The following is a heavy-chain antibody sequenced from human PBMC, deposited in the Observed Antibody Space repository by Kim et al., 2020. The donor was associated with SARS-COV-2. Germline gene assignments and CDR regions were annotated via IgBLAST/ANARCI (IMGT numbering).Heavy chain of an antibody. D-gene: IGHD2-2*01. CDR2: IYYSGST. CDR1: GGSISSYY. Sequence: SETLSLTCTVSGGSISSYYWSWIRQPPGKGLEWIGYIYYSGSTNYNPSLKSRVTISVDTSKNQFSLKLSSVTAADTAVYYCASWPYQLHATMNNYYYYGMDVWGQGTTVTVSS. J-gene: IGHJ6*02. V-gene: IGHV4-59*13. CDR3: ASWPYQLHATMNNYYYYGMDV.